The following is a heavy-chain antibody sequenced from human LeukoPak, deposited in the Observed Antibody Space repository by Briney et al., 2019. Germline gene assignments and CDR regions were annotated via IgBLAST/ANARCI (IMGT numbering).Heavy chain of an antibody. J-gene: IGHJ4*02. CDR3: AKDLGWEHWGYFDY. CDR2: ISGSGGST. V-gene: IGHV3-23*01. CDR1: GLTFSSYA. Sequence: QPGGSLRLSCAASGLTFSSYAMSWVRQAPGKGLEWDSAISGSGGSTYYADSVKGRFTISRDNSKNTLYLQMNSLRAEDTAVYYCAKDLGWEHWGYFDYWGQGTLVTVSS. D-gene: IGHD1-26*01.